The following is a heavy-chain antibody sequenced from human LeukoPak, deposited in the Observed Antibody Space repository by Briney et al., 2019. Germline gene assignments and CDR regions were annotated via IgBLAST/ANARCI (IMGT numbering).Heavy chain of an antibody. J-gene: IGHJ4*02. CDR2: ISGGGGNT. Sequence: GGSLRLSCAASGFTFDDYAMHWVRQAPGKGLEWVSLISGGGGNTYYADSVKGRFTISRDNSKNSLYLQMSSLRTEDTALYFCARDRGPGYSYGFDYWGQGTLVSVSP. V-gene: IGHV3-43*02. D-gene: IGHD5-18*01. CDR1: GFTFDDYA. CDR3: ARDRGPGYSYGFDY.